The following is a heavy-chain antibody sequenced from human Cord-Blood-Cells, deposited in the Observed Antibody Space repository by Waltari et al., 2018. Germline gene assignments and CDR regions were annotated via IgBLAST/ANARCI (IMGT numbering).Heavy chain of an antibody. J-gene: IGHJ3*02. V-gene: IGHV1-69*01. D-gene: IGHD5-12*01. CDR1: GGTFSTYA. Sequence: QVQLVQSGAEVKKPGSSVTVSCQASGGTFSTYAISWLRQAPGQVLDWMGGSIPIFGTANDAQKFQGRVTITADESTSTAYMELSSLRSEDTAVYDCARELSRGYDDAFDIWGQGTMVTGSS. CDR3: ARELSRGYDDAFDI. CDR2: SIPIFGTA.